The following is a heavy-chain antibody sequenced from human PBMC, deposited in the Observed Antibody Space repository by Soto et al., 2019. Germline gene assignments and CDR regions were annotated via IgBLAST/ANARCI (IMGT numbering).Heavy chain of an antibody. CDR1: GLTISGKKY. D-gene: IGHD1-1*01. V-gene: IGHV3-53*01. CDR3: ATWHEREHDFDV. CDR2: LYDGDGS. Sequence: DVQLVESGGGLIQPGESLRLSCAAFGLTISGKKYVAWVRQAPGKGLEWVSALYDGDGSFYADSVTGRFTTSSDSSKTTVYLQMHDLRPDDTDVYYCATWHEREHDFDVWGQGTTVTISS. J-gene: IGHJ3*01.